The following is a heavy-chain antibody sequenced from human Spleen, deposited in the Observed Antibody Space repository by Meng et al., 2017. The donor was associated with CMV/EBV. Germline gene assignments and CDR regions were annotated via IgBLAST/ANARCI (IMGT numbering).Heavy chain of an antibody. D-gene: IGHD2-2*01. CDR3: ACTPPPVYYYYGMDV. Sequence: GESLKISCAASGFTFSSYAMSWVRQAPGKGLEWVSAISGSGGSTYYADSVKGRFSISRDNSKNTLYLQMNSLRAEDTAVYYSACTPPPVYYYYGMDVWGQGTTVTVS. CDR1: GFTFSSYA. J-gene: IGHJ6*02. V-gene: IGHV3-23*01. CDR2: ISGSGGST.